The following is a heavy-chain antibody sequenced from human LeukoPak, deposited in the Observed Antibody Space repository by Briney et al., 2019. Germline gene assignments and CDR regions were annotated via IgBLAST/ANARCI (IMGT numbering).Heavy chain of an antibody. CDR2: INPNSGGT. J-gene: IGHJ4*02. CDR1: GYTFTGYY. Sequence: ASVKVSCKASGYTFTGYYMHWVRQAPGQGLEWMGRINPNSGGTNYAQKFQGRVTMTRDTSISTAYMELSRLRSDDTAVYYCARVEGLYYDFWSGYLGYWGQGTLVTVSS. V-gene: IGHV1-2*06. CDR3: ARVEGLYYDFWSGYLGY. D-gene: IGHD3-3*01.